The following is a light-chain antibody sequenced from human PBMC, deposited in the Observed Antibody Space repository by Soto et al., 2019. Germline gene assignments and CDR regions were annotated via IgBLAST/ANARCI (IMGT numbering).Light chain of an antibody. J-gene: IGLJ3*02. Sequence: SYELTQPPSVSVAPGQTARITRGGNNIGSKSVHWYQQKPGQAPVLVVYDDSARPSGIPERFSGSNSGNTATLTISRVEAGDEADYYCQVWDSSSDHWVFGGGTKLPVL. CDR1: NIGSKS. CDR3: QVWDSSSDHWV. CDR2: DDS. V-gene: IGLV3-21*02.